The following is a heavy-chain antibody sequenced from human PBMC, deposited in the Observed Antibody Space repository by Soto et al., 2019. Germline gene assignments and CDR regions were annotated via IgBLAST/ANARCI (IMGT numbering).Heavy chain of an antibody. J-gene: IGHJ4*02. CDR1: GFTFSSYA. Sequence: GGSLRLSCAASGFTFSSYAMSWVCQAPGKGLEWVSAISGSGGSTYYADSVKGRFAISRDDSKNTLYLQMNSLRAEDTAVYYCAKAAEPIYYDSSGYIGYWGQGTLVTVSS. CDR3: AKAAEPIYYDSSGYIGY. CDR2: ISGSGGST. V-gene: IGHV3-23*01. D-gene: IGHD3-22*01.